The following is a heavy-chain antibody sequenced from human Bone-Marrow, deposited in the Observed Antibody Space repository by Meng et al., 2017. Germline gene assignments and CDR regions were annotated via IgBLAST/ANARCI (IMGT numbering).Heavy chain of an antibody. D-gene: IGHD3-22*01. Sequence: QLQLQESGPGLVKPSETLSLTCTVSGGSISSSSHYGGWIRQPPGKGLVWIGSIYYTGRTYYNPSLKSRVTISVDTSKNQFSLKLSSVTAADTAVYYCARREYYYDSSGYYGAGFDYWGQGTLVTVSS. CDR2: IYYTGRT. J-gene: IGHJ4*02. V-gene: IGHV4-39*01. CDR3: ARREYYYDSSGYYGAGFDY. CDR1: GGSISSSSHY.